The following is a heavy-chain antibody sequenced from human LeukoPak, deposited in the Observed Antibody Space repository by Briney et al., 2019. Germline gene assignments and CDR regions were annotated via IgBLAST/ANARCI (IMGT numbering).Heavy chain of an antibody. CDR3: ARGSTAGAMGHY. J-gene: IGHJ4*01. D-gene: IGHD1-26*01. V-gene: IGHV4-61*02. CDR2: IYTSGST. CDR1: GGSISSGSYY. Sequence: SETLSLTCTVSGGSISSGSYYWNWIRQPAGKGLEWIGRIYTSGSTNSNPSFQSRVTISVDTSKNQFSLDLRSVTAADTAVYYCARGSTAGAMGHYWGQEPWSPYPQ.